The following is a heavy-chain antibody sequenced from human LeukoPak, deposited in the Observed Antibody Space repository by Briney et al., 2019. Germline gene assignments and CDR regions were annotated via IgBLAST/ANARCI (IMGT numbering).Heavy chain of an antibody. Sequence: PSETLSLTCTVSGASLTTYYWSWLRQPPGKGLEYIGQIHSNVSDNYNPSLKSRVAMSLDATKNQFSLTVSSVTAADTAIYYCARDILDVGATHYFDYWGQGSLPTVSS. V-gene: IGHV4-59*01. CDR3: ARDILDVGATHYFDY. D-gene: IGHD1-26*01. CDR2: IHSNVSD. J-gene: IGHJ4*02. CDR1: GASLTTYY.